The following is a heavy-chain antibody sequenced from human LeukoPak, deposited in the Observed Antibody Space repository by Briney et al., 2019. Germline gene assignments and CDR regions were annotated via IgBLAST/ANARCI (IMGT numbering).Heavy chain of an antibody. CDR2: IHHSGRT. J-gene: IGHJ5*01. Sequence: SETLSLTCAVYGGSFSNYDWTWIRQPPGKGLEWIGEIHHSGRTNYNPSLKSRITMSADTSKKQFSLRLSSVTAADTAVYYCARGRSRVTIFGVALNWLDSWGQGNLVTVSS. D-gene: IGHD3-3*01. CDR1: GGSFSNYD. V-gene: IGHV4-34*01. CDR3: ARGRSRVTIFGVALNWLDS.